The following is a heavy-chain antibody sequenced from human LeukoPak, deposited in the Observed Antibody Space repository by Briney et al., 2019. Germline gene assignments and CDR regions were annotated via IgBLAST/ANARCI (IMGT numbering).Heavy chain of an antibody. CDR2: ISYDGSNK. J-gene: IGHJ4*02. CDR1: GFTFSSYG. Sequence: GGSLRLSCAASGFTFSSYGMHWVRQAPGKGLEWVAVISYDGSNKYYADSVKGRFTISRDNSKSTLYLQMNSLRAEDTAVYYCATYYYDSSGSPFDYWGQGTLVTVSS. D-gene: IGHD3-22*01. V-gene: IGHV3-30*03. CDR3: ATYYYDSSGSPFDY.